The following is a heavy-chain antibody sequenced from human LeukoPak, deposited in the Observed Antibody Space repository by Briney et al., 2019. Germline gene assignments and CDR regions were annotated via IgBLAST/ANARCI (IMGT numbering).Heavy chain of an antibody. D-gene: IGHD6-13*01. CDR3: ASGRQLGY. J-gene: IGHJ4*02. CDR1: GFTFSNYW. V-gene: IGHV3-7*01. CDR2: IKEDGSEK. Sequence: GGSLRLSCAVSGFTFSNYWMSWVRQAPGKGLEWVANIKEDGSEKYYVDSVKGRFTISRDNARNSLYLQMNSLRAEDTAVYYCASGRQLGYWGQGTLVTVSS.